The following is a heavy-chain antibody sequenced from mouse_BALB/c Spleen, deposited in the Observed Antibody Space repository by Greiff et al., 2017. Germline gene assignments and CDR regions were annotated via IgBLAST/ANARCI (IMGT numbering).Heavy chain of an antibody. Sequence: VQLQQSGPELVKPGASVKMSCKASGYTFTSYVMHWVKQKPGQGLEWIGYINPYNDGTKYNEKFKGKATLTSDKSSSTAYMELSSLTSEDSAVYYCARGVTTATLEFADWGQGTLVTVSA. V-gene: IGHV1-14*01. D-gene: IGHD1-2*01. CDR3: ARGVTTATLEFAD. J-gene: IGHJ3*01. CDR2: INPYNDGT. CDR1: GYTFTSYV.